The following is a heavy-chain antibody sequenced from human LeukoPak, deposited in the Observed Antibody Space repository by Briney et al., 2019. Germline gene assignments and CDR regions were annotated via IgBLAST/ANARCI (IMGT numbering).Heavy chain of an antibody. CDR3: ASSLYDSSGYYFDY. D-gene: IGHD3-22*01. CDR2: ISAYNGNT. J-gene: IGHJ4*02. V-gene: IGHV1-18*01. Sequence: ASVKVSCKASGYTFTSYGISWVRQAPGQGLEWMGWISAYNGNTNYAQKLQGSVTMTTDTSTSTAYMELRSLRSDDTAVYYCASSLYDSSGYYFDYWGQGALVTVSS. CDR1: GYTFTSYG.